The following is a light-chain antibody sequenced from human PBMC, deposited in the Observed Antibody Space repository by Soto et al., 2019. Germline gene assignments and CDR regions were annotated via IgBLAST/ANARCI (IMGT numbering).Light chain of an antibody. V-gene: IGLV2-14*01. Sequence: QSVLTQPASVSGSPGQSITISCTGTSSDVGGYNYVSWYQQHPGKAPKLLIYEINTRPSGVSNRFSGSKSGNTASLTISWLQAEDEGDYYCSSYTSSSTLVVFGGGTKLTVL. J-gene: IGLJ2*01. CDR1: SSDVGGYNY. CDR2: EIN. CDR3: SSYTSSSTLVV.